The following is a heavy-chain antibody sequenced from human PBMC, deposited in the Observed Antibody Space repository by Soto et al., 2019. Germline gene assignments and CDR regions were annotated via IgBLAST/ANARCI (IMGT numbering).Heavy chain of an antibody. CDR2: IWYDGSNK. Sequence: GSLRLSCAASGFTFSSYGMHWVRQAPGKGLEWVAVIWYDGSNKYYADSVKGRFTISRDNSKNTLYLQMNSLRAEDTAVYYCARDGFANYYGSGSYYNYYYYGMDVWGQGTTVTVSS. J-gene: IGHJ6*02. CDR3: ARDGFANYYGSGSYYNYYYYGMDV. V-gene: IGHV3-33*01. D-gene: IGHD3-10*01. CDR1: GFTFSSYG.